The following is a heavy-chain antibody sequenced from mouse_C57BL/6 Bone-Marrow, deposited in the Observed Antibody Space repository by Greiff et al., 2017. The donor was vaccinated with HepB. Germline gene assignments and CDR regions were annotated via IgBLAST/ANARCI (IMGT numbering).Heavy chain of an antibody. Sequence: QVQLQQSGAELMKPGASVKISCKATGYTLSSYWIEWIKQRPGQGLEGIGECLPGSHPNYNEKFKGKATFSADTSSNTAYMQLSSLTSEDSAVYYCAKWLEGAMDYWGQGTSVTVSS. V-gene: IGHV1-9*01. CDR3: AKWLEGAMDY. D-gene: IGHD2-2*01. CDR1: GYTLSSYW. CDR2: CLPGSHP. J-gene: IGHJ4*01.